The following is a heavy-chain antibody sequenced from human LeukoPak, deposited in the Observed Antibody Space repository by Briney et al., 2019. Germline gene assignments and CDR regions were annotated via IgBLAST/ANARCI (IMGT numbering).Heavy chain of an antibody. Sequence: GGSLRLSCAASGFTFSSFDMSWVRQAPGKGLEWVSAISGSGGSTYFADSVKGRFTISRDNSKNTLYLQMNSLRAEDTAVYYCGKVNYYDSSGYPLWGFDYWGQGTLVTVSS. V-gene: IGHV3-23*01. CDR1: GFTFSSFD. J-gene: IGHJ4*02. CDR3: GKVNYYDSSGYPLWGFDY. D-gene: IGHD3-22*01. CDR2: ISGSGGST.